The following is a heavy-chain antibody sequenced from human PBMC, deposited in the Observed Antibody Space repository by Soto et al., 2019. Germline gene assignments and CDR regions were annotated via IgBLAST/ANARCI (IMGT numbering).Heavy chain of an antibody. CDR2: ISSSSSTI. Sequence: GGSLRLSCAASGFTFSSYSMNWVRQAPGKGLEWVSYISSSSSTIYYADSVKGRFTISRDNAKNSLYLQMNSLRAEDTAVYYCARDDFGLGYYDSSGYYYVGGAFDIWGQGTMVTVSS. V-gene: IGHV3-48*04. J-gene: IGHJ3*02. D-gene: IGHD3-22*01. CDR3: ARDDFGLGYYDSSGYYYVGGAFDI. CDR1: GFTFSSYS.